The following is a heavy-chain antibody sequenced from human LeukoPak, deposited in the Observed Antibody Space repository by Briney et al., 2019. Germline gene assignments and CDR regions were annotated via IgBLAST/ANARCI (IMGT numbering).Heavy chain of an antibody. V-gene: IGHV3-7*05. CDR2: IKQDGSEM. J-gene: IGHJ4*02. CDR1: GFIFDDFW. D-gene: IGHD6-19*01. Sequence: PGGSLRLSCAVSGFIFDDFWMSWVRQAPGKGLEWVANIKQDGSEMYYVDSVKGRFTISRDNAKNSLFLQMNSLRVEDTALYYCARDMSFSTSGWYRELDNWGQGTLVTVSS. CDR3: ARDMSFSTSGWYRELDN.